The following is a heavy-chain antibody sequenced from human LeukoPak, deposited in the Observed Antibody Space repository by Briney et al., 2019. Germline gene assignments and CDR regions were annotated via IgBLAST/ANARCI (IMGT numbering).Heavy chain of an antibody. CDR1: GYTLTELS. CDR3: VTGYDSSGYDYSLFDY. CDR2: FDPEDGET. D-gene: IGHD3-22*01. Sequence: GASVKVSCKVSGYTLTELSMHWVRQAPGKGLEWMGGFDPEDGETIYAQKFQGRVTMTEDTSTDTAYMELSSLRSEDTAVYYCVTGYDSSGYDYSLFDYWGQGTLVTVPS. J-gene: IGHJ4*02. V-gene: IGHV1-24*01.